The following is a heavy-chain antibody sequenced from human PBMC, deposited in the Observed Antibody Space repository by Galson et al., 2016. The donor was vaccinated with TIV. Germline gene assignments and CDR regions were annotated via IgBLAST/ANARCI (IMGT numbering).Heavy chain of an antibody. V-gene: IGHV4-38-2*02. Sequence: ETLSLTCAVSGYSISSGYYWGWIRQPPGQGLEWIGNIYHTGSTYSNPSLRSRLTMSVDTSKNQFSLILSSVTAADTAVYYCARDCTSTTCHIYYYGMDVWGQGATVTVSS. CDR2: IYHTGST. D-gene: IGHD2-2*02. CDR1: GYSISSGYY. J-gene: IGHJ6*02. CDR3: ARDCTSTTCHIYYYGMDV.